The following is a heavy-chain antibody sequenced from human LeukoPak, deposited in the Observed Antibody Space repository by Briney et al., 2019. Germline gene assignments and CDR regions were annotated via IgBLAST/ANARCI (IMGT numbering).Heavy chain of an antibody. D-gene: IGHD4-11*01. J-gene: IGHJ4*02. CDR1: GFTVSSNY. V-gene: IGHV3-66*01. CDR3: ARGVTTVTLLDY. CDR2: IYSGGST. Sequence: GGSLRLSCAASGFTVSSNYMSWVRQAPGKGLEWVSVIYSGGSTYYADSVKGRFTISRDNSKNTLYLQMNSLRAEDTAVYYCARGVTTVTLLDYWGQGTLVTVSS.